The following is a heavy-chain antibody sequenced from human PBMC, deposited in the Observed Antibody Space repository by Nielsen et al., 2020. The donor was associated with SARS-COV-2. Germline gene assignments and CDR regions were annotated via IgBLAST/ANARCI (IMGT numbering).Heavy chain of an antibody. Sequence: SETLSLTCTVSGGSISSGDYYWTWIRQPPGKGLEWIGYIYYSGSTNYNPSLKSRVTISVDTSKDQFSLKLSSVTAADTAVYYCAATGPNWNFGYWGQGTLVTVSS. J-gene: IGHJ4*02. CDR1: GGSISSGDYY. CDR3: AATGPNWNFGY. V-gene: IGHV4-30-4*01. D-gene: IGHD1-20*01. CDR2: IYYSGST.